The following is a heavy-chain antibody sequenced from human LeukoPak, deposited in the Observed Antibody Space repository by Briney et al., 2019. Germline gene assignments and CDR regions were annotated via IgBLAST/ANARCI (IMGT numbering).Heavy chain of an antibody. D-gene: IGHD3-22*01. V-gene: IGHV1-2*02. CDR1: GYTFTGYY. CDR2: INPKSGGT. J-gene: IGHJ4*02. CDR3: ATVGYDSSGYYLGYFDY. Sequence: ASVKVSCKASGYTFTGYYMHWVRQAPGQGLEWMGWINPKSGGTNYAQKFQGRVTMTEDTSTDTAYMELSSLRSEDTAVYYCATVGYDSSGYYLGYFDYWGQGTLVTVSS.